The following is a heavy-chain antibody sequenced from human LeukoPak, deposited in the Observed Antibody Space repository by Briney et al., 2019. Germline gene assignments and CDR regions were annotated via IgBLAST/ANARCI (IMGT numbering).Heavy chain of an antibody. D-gene: IGHD3-22*01. CDR1: GFTVSSNY. V-gene: IGHV3-66*01. CDR3: ARFITGPYYFDY. Sequence: PGGSLRLSCAASGFTVSSNYMNWVRQAPGKGLEWVSVIYSGGSTYYADSVKGRFTISRDDSKNTLYLQMNSLRAEDTAVYYCARFITGPYYFDYWGQGTLVTVSS. CDR2: IYSGGST. J-gene: IGHJ4*02.